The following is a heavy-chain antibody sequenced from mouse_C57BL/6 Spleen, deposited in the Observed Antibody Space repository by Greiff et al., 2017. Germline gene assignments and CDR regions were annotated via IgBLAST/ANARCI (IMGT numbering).Heavy chain of an antibody. Sequence: EVKLQQSGPELVKPGASVKISCKASGYSFTGYYMNWVKQSPEKSLEWIGAINPSTGGTTYNPKFKAKATLTVDKSSSTAYMQLKSLTSEDSAVYYCARGRYFDGWGTGTTVTVSS. CDR1: GYSFTGYY. J-gene: IGHJ1*03. CDR3: ARGRYFDG. V-gene: IGHV1-42*01. CDR2: INPSTGGT.